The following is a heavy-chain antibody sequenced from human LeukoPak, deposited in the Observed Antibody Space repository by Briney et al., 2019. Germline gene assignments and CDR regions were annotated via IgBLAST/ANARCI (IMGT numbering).Heavy chain of an antibody. Sequence: ASVTVSCKASGYSFTAYFMHWVRQAPGQGLEWMGWINPNTGVTDYAHKFQDRVTMTRDTSISTAYMDLSRLTPDDTAVFFCARARSSSWPFYSGLDVWGQGTTVTVSS. CDR2: INPNTGVT. CDR1: GYSFTAYF. V-gene: IGHV1-2*02. J-gene: IGHJ6*02. D-gene: IGHD6-13*01. CDR3: ARARSSSWPFYSGLDV.